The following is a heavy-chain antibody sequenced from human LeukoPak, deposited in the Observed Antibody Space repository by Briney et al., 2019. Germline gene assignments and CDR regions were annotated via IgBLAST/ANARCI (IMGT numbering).Heavy chain of an antibody. Sequence: GGSLRLSCAASGFTFSSYAMSWVRQAPGKGLEWVSAISGSGGSTYYADSVKGRFTISRDNSKDTLYLQLNSLRAEDTAVYYCAKAVIAVAGPPFDYWGQGTLVTVSS. V-gene: IGHV3-23*01. CDR3: AKAVIAVAGPPFDY. J-gene: IGHJ4*02. CDR2: ISGSGGST. CDR1: GFTFSSYA. D-gene: IGHD6-19*01.